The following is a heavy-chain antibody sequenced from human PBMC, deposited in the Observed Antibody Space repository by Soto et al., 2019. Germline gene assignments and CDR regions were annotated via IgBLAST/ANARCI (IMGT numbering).Heavy chain of an antibody. J-gene: IGHJ4*02. Sequence: SETLSLTCTVSGGSISSGTYYWGWIRQPPGKGLEWIGSIHYGGSTYYNPSLKSRVTISVDTSKNQFSLNLISVTAADTAVYYCARDSSIARFFIWGQGTLVTVSS. V-gene: IGHV4-39*02. CDR2: IHYGGST. CDR1: GGSISSGTYY. CDR3: ARDSSIARFFI.